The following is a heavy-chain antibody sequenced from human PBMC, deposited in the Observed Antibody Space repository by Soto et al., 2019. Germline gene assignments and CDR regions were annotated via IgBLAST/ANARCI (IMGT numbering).Heavy chain of an antibody. Sequence: GGSLRLSCAASGFTFSSYAMHWVRQAPGKGLEWVAVISYDGSNKYYADSVKVRFTISRDNSKNTLYLQMNSLRAEDTAVYYCAGRLTYGDYPFDYWGQGTLVTVSS. CDR1: GFTFSSYA. CDR3: AGRLTYGDYPFDY. D-gene: IGHD4-17*01. J-gene: IGHJ4*02. V-gene: IGHV3-30-3*01. CDR2: ISYDGSNK.